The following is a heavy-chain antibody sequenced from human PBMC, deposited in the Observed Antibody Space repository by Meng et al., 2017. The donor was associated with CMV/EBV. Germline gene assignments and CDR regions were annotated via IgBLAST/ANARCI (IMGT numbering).Heavy chain of an antibody. CDR1: GYTLTELS. Sequence: ASVKVSCKVSGYTLTELSMHWVRQAPGKGPEWMGCFDPEDGETIYAQKFQGRVTMTEDTSTDTAYMELSSLRSEDTAVYYCAREGDSVVVSPAFDIWGQGTMVTVSS. V-gene: IGHV1-24*01. J-gene: IGHJ3*02. D-gene: IGHD2-2*01. CDR2: FDPEDGET. CDR3: AREGDSVVVSPAFDI.